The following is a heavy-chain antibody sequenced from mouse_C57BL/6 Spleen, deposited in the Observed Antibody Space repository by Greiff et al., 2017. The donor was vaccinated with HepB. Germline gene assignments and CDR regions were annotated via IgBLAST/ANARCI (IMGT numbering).Heavy chain of an antibody. CDR3: AIYDGYYYAMDY. J-gene: IGHJ4*01. D-gene: IGHD2-3*01. CDR2: INPSTGGT. V-gene: IGHV1-42*01. Sequence: EVQLQQSGPELVKPGASVKISCKASGYSFTGYYMNWVKQSPEKSLEWIGEINPSTGGTTYNQKFKAKATLTVDKSSSTAYMQLKSLTSEDSAVYYCAIYDGYYYAMDYWGQGTSVTVSS. CDR1: GYSFTGYY.